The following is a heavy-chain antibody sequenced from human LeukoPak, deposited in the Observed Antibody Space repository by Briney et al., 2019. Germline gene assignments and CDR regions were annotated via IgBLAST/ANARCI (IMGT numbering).Heavy chain of an antibody. V-gene: IGHV4-59*01. CDR1: GGSISSYY. J-gene: IGHJ3*02. CDR3: ARRDSYDSSGYYGDVFDI. Sequence: SETLSLTCTVSGGSISSYYWSWIRQPPGKGLEWIGYIYYSGSTNYNPSLKSRVTISVDTSKNQFSLKLSSVTAADTAVYYCARRDSYDSSGYYGDVFDIWGQGTKVTVSS. CDR2: IYYSGST. D-gene: IGHD3-22*01.